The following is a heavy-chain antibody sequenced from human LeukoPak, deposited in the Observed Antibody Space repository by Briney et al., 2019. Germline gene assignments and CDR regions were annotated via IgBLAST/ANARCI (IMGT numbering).Heavy chain of an antibody. J-gene: IGHJ4*02. CDR1: GYSISSGYY. CDR2: IYHSGST. V-gene: IGHV4-38-2*02. CDR3: ARGYCVNAVCYTLGDY. D-gene: IGHD2-8*01. Sequence: SETLSLTCTVSGYSISSGYYWGWLRQSPGKGLEWIGNIYHSGSTYYNPSLKSRVTISVDTSKNQFSLKLSSVTAADTAVYYCARGYCVNAVCYTLGDYWGQGTLVTVSS.